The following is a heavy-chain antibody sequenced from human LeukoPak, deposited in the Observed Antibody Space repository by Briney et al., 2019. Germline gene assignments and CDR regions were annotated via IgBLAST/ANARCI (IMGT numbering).Heavy chain of an antibody. J-gene: IGHJ3*01. D-gene: IGHD3-10*01. CDR1: GFTFSSYS. CDR3: ARDRGPETRITMVRGVTRQNAFDV. Sequence: GSLRLSCAASGFTFSSYSMNWVRQPPGKGLEWIGSIYYSGSTYYNPSLKSRVTISVDTSKNQFSLKLSSVTAADTAVYYCARDRGPETRITMVRGVTRQNAFDVWGQGTMVTVSS. CDR2: IYYSGST. V-gene: IGHV4-39*07.